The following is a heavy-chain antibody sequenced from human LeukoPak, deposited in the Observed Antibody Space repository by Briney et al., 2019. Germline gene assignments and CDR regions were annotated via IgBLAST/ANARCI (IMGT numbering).Heavy chain of an antibody. CDR2: IIPILGIA. D-gene: IGHD5-18*01. J-gene: IGHJ5*02. CDR1: GGTFSSYT. V-gene: IGHV1-69*04. CDR3: ARDLFNHGYSYGYNWFDP. Sequence: SVKVSCKASGGTFSSYTISRVRQAPGQGLEWMGRIIPILGIANYAQKFQGRVTITADKSTSTAYMELSSLRSEDTAVYYCARDLFNHGYSYGYNWFDPWGQGTPVTVSS.